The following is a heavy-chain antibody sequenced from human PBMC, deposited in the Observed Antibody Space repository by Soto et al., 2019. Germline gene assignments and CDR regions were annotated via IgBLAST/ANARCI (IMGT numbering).Heavy chain of an antibody. V-gene: IGHV4-4*07. J-gene: IGHJ4*02. CDR3: GRQSREDWDYEDY. CDR1: VVSIISYR. D-gene: IGHD1-7*01. CDR2: RNNYGNT. Sequence: SDTLSRTCTVSVVSIISYRGSLILQPSGNGLEWIVLRNNYGNTHYNPSLNSLVSVSVDTSRNQFFLTLRSVTAADSAVYHCGRQSREDWDYEDYLGQGTPVTVSS.